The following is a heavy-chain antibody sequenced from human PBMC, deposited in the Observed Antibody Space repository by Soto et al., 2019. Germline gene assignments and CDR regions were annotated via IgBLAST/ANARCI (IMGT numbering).Heavy chain of an antibody. Sequence: QLQLQESGPGLVKPSETLSLTCTVSGGSISSSRYYWGWIRQPPGKGLEWIGSIYYSGSTYYNPSLKSRVTISVATSKKQFSLQLSTVTAADTAVYYCIRQRRIAVAGNMDYWGKGPLVTVSS. CDR2: IYYSGST. V-gene: IGHV4-39*01. CDR3: IRQRRIAVAGNMDY. D-gene: IGHD6-19*01. J-gene: IGHJ4*02. CDR1: GGSISSSRYY.